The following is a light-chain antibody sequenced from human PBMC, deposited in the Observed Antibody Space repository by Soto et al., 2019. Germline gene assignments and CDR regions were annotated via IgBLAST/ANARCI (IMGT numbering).Light chain of an antibody. J-gene: IGKJ1*01. CDR2: LGS. CDR1: QSLLHSNGYNY. Sequence: DIVMTQSPLSLPVTPGEPASISCRSSQSLLHSNGYNYLDWYLQKPVQSPQLLIYLGSNRASGVHDRFSGSGSGTDFTLKISRVEAEYVGVDYCMQPLQSWTVGQGTKVEIK. V-gene: IGKV2-28*01. CDR3: MQPLQSWT.